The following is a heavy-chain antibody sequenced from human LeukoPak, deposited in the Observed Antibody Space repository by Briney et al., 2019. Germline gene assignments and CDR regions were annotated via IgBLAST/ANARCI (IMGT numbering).Heavy chain of an antibody. J-gene: IGHJ4*02. CDR1: GVSISSYY. D-gene: IGHD5-24*01. CDR3: ARRRDGYNYFDY. V-gene: IGHV4-59*08. Sequence: SETLSLTCTVSGVSISSYYWSWIRQPPGKGLEWIGYIYYSGSTNYNPSLKSRVTISVDTSKNQFSLKLSSVTAADTAVYYCARRRDGYNYFDYWGQGTLVTVSS. CDR2: IYYSGST.